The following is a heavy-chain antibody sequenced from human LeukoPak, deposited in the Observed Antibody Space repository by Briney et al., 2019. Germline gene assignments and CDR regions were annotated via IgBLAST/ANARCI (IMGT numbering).Heavy chain of an antibody. D-gene: IGHD6-13*01. CDR1: GAAFSNYG. CDR2: ISRSGDIT. Sequence: GGSLRLSCAASGAAFSNYGMKWVRQAAGAGLEYISGISRSGDITHYADSVKGRFTISRDNVKNTLYLQMNSLRAEDTAVYYCARGGIYSQGFDFWGQGSLVTVSS. J-gene: IGHJ4*02. V-gene: IGHV3-23*01. CDR3: ARGGIYSQGFDF.